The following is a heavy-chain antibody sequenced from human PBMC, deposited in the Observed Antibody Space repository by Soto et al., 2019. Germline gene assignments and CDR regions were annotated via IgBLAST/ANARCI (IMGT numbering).Heavy chain of an antibody. D-gene: IGHD2-2*01. CDR2: IYYSGST. CDR1: GGSISSSSYY. CDR3: ARHFEERAGYCSSTSCYEFPPNPQFDY. V-gene: IGHV4-39*01. Sequence: SETLSLTCTVSGGSISSSSYYWGWIRQPPGKGLEWIGSIYYSGSTYYNPSLKSRVTISVDTSKNQFSLKLSSVTAADTAVYYCARHFEERAGYCSSTSCYEFPPNPQFDYWGQGTLVTVSS. J-gene: IGHJ4*02.